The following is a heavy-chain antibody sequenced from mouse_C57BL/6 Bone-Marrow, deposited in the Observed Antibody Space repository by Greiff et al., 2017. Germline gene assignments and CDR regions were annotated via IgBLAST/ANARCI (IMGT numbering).Heavy chain of an antibody. CDR1: GYTFTDYE. V-gene: IGHV1-15*01. J-gene: IGHJ2*01. CDR3: TISMRYFDY. CDR2: IDPETGGT. Sequence: VQLQQSGAELVRPGASVTLSCKASGYTFTDYEMHWVKQTPVHGLEWIGAIDPETGGTAYNQKFKGKAILTADKSSSTAYMQLRSLTSEDSAVYYCTISMRYFDYWGQGTTLTVSS. D-gene: IGHD2-3*01.